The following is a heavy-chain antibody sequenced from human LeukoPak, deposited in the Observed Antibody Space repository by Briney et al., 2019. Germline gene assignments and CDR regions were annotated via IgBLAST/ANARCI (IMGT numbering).Heavy chain of an antibody. CDR1: GFTFDDYA. J-gene: IGHJ4*02. Sequence: GGSLGLSCAASGFTFDDYAMHWVRQAPGKGLEWVSGISWNSGNIGCADSVKGRFSISRDNAKNSLYLQMNSLRAEDTALYYCAKAWGGWGQGTLVTVSS. V-gene: IGHV3-9*01. CDR2: ISWNSGNI. CDR3: AKAWGG. D-gene: IGHD3-16*01.